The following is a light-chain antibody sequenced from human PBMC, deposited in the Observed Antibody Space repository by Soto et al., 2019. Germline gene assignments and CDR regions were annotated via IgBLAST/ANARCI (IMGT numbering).Light chain of an antibody. J-gene: IGKJ1*01. CDR3: QQSTSYSVA. CDR1: QTISSW. Sequence: IHMTLSDSPLSGSLADRVTITCRASQTISSWLAWYQQKPGKAPKLLIYNASTLKSGVPSRFSGSGSGTEFTLTIVSLQPDDFATYYCQQSTSYSVAFGEGSKVDNK. V-gene: IGKV1-5*03. CDR2: NAS.